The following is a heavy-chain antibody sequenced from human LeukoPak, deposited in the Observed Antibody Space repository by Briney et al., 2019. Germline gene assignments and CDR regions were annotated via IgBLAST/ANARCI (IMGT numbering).Heavy chain of an antibody. CDR3: ARVLCSGGSCYSVLYYYMDV. CDR1: GFTFSSYW. J-gene: IGHJ6*03. V-gene: IGHV3-7*01. Sequence: PGGSLRLSCAASGFTFSSYWMSWVRQAPGKGLEWVANIKQDGSEKYYVDSAKGRFTISRDNAKNSLYLQMNSLRAEDTAVYYCARVLCSGGSCYSVLYYYMDVWGKGTTVTVSS. CDR2: IKQDGSEK. D-gene: IGHD2-15*01.